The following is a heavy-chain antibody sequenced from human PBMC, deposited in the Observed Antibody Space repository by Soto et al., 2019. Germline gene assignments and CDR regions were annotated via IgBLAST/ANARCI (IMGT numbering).Heavy chain of an antibody. Sequence: GSLRLSCAASGFAFSNYAMGWVRQAPGKGLEWVSSISTSIDATYYADSVKGRFTISRDDSKNTLYLQMNSLRAEDSAVHYCAKDRTVAARNFDYWGQGTQVTVSS. V-gene: IGHV3-23*01. CDR3: AKDRTVAARNFDY. CDR1: GFAFSNYA. CDR2: ISTSIDAT. D-gene: IGHD6-6*01. J-gene: IGHJ4*02.